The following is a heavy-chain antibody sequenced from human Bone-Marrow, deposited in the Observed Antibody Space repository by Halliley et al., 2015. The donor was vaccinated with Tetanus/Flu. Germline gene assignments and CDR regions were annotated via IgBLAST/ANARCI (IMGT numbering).Heavy chain of an antibody. Sequence: SLRLSCAASGFTFSTYAISWVRQAPGKGLKWVSVIDGSGDTTYYADSVKGRFTISRDNPKNTVYLQMSRLRAEDTAVYYCAKVGTSGYYYDVDADALDIWGQGTMVTVSS. CDR3: AKVGTSGYYYDVDADALDI. CDR2: IDGSGDTT. J-gene: IGHJ3*02. V-gene: IGHV3-23*01. D-gene: IGHD3-22*01. CDR1: GFTFSTYA.